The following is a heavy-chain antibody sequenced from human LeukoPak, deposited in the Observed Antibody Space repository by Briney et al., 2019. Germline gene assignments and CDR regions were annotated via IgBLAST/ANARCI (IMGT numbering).Heavy chain of an antibody. J-gene: IGHJ6*04. CDR2: IIPIFGIV. V-gene: IGHV1-69*04. CDR3: ARGHYDILTGRYYYGMDV. D-gene: IGHD3-9*01. Sequence: ASVKVSCKASGGTFSSYAISWVRQAPGQGLEWMGRIIPIFGIVNYAQKFQGRVTITADKSTSTAYMELSSLRSEDTAVYYCARGHYDILTGRYYYGMDVWGKGTTVTVSS. CDR1: GGTFSSYA.